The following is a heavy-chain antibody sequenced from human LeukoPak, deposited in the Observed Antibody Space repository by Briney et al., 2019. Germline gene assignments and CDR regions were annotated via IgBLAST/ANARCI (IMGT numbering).Heavy chain of an antibody. D-gene: IGHD7-27*01. V-gene: IGHV3-30*18. Sequence: GRSLRLSCAASGFTSSSYGMHWVRQAPGKGLEWVAVISYDGSNKYYADSVKGRLTISRDNSKNTLYLQMNSVRSEDTAVYYCAKDTLYTGGQRIFDIWGQGTMVTVSS. J-gene: IGHJ3*02. CDR1: GFTSSSYG. CDR2: ISYDGSNK. CDR3: AKDTLYTGGQRIFDI.